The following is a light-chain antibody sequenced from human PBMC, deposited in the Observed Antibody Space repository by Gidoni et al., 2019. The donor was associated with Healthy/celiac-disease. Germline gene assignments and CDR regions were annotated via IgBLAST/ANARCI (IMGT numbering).Light chain of an antibody. CDR2: DAS. V-gene: IGKV3-11*01. J-gene: IGKJ4*01. Sequence: EIVFTQSPATLSLSPGERATLSCRASQSVSSYLAWYQQKPGQAPRLLIYDASNRATGLPARFSGSGSGTDFTLTIISLEPEDFAVYYCQPRSNWPPSFGGGTKVEIK. CDR1: QSVSSY. CDR3: QPRSNWPPS.